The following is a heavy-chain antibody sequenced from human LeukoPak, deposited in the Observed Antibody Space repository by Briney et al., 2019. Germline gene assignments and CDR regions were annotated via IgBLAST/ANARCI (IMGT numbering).Heavy chain of an antibody. CDR2: FDPEDGET. D-gene: IGHD1-26*01. J-gene: IGHJ5*02. V-gene: IGHV1-24*01. Sequence: ASVKVSCKVSGYTLTELSMHWVRQAPGKGLEWMGGFDPEDGETIYAQKFQGRVTMTEDTSTDTAYMELSSLRSEDTAVYYCASLRESGGYYNWFDPWGQGTLVTVSS. CDR1: GYTLTELS. CDR3: ASLRESGGYYNWFDP.